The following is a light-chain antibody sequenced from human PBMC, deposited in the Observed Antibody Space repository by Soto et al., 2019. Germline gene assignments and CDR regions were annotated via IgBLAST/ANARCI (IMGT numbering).Light chain of an antibody. J-gene: IGKJ1*01. CDR1: QYIGSA. V-gene: IGKV3-15*01. CDR2: DAS. Sequence: EVVLTQSPATLSVSPGDRATLSCRASQYIGSAVAWYHQRSGQAPRLLIFDASIKVPTTPARFSGGVSGTEFTLTISSLESEDFAVYFCQQYGDRPRTFGQGTKVEIK. CDR3: QQYGDRPRT.